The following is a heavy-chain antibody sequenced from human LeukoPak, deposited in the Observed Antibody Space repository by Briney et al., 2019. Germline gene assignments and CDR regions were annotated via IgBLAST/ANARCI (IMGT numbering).Heavy chain of an antibody. J-gene: IGHJ5*02. CDR2: THDSGST. V-gene: IGHV4-34*09. D-gene: IGHD2-2*01. CDR3: ARGPTGGYVGWFDP. Sequence: SETLSLTCAVYGGSFSGYYWSWIRQPPGKGLEWIAYTHDSGSTYYNPSLKSRVTISGDTSKNQFSLNLSSVTAADTAVYYCARGPTGGYVGWFDPWGQGTLVTVSS. CDR1: GGSFSGYY.